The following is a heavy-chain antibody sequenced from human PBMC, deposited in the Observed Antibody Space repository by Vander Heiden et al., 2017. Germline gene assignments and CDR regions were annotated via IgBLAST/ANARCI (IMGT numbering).Heavy chain of an antibody. Sequence: QVQLQESGPGLVKPSETLSLTCTVSGGSISSYYWSWIRQPPGKGLEWIGYIYYSGSTNDNPSLKSRVTISVDTSKNQFSLKLSSVTAADTAVYYCPRDKGGDHFDYWGQGNLVTVSS. V-gene: IGHV4-59*01. CDR3: PRDKGGDHFDY. D-gene: IGHD4-17*01. CDR1: GGSISSYY. CDR2: IYYSGST. J-gene: IGHJ4*02.